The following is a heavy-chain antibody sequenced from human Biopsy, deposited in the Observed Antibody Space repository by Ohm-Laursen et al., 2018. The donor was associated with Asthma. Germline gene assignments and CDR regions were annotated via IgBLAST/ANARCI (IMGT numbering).Heavy chain of an antibody. Sequence: SLRLSCTASGFSSSNFAIHWVRQAPGKGLEWVGVISKDASTQDYADSVKGRFTMARDNSKNTLDLQMNGLREEDTAVYYCVRDGTDDAFDIWGQGTVVSVSS. J-gene: IGHJ3*02. CDR1: GFSSSNFA. CDR3: VRDGTDDAFDI. D-gene: IGHD1-1*01. CDR2: ISKDASTQ. V-gene: IGHV3-30*01.